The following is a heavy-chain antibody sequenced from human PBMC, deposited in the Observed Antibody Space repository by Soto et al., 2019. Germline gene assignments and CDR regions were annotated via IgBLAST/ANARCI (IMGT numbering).Heavy chain of an antibody. CDR3: ARDGGRHSGGIDY. CDR2: IIPIFGTA. Sequence: QVQLVQSGAEVKKPGSSAKVSCKASGGTFSSYSINWVRQAPGQGLEWMGEIIPIFGTAHYAQKFQGRVTITADESTSTAYMELSSLRSEDTAVYYCARDGGRHSGGIDYWGQGTLVTVSS. CDR1: GGTFSSYS. J-gene: IGHJ4*02. D-gene: IGHD2-15*01. V-gene: IGHV1-69*01.